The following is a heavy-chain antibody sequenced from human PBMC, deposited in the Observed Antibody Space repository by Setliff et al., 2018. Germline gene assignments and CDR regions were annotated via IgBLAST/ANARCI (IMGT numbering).Heavy chain of an antibody. V-gene: IGHV3-64*02. CDR3: ARGGAFSYGYPLHH. J-gene: IGHJ5*02. D-gene: IGHD5-18*01. Sequence: GGSLRLSCAASGFTFSSYAMYWVRQAPGMGLEFVSALSSDGSRAYYADSVKDRFFFSRDNSKNTLFLQMGSLRGEDKAVYYCARGGAFSYGYPLHHWGQGTLVTVSS. CDR1: GFTFSSYA. CDR2: LSSDGSRA.